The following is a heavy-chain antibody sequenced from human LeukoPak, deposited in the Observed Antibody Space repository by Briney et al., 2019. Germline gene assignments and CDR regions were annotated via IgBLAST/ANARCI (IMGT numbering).Heavy chain of an antibody. CDR2: IIPILGIA. CDR1: GGTFSSYA. Sequence: SVKVSCKASGGTFSSYAISWVRQAPGQGLEWMGRIIPILGIANYAQKFQGRVTITADKSTGTAYMELSSLRSEDTAVYYCARVGIAARREGLYGMDVWGQGTTVTVSS. CDR3: ARVGIAARREGLYGMDV. V-gene: IGHV1-69*04. J-gene: IGHJ6*02. D-gene: IGHD6-6*01.